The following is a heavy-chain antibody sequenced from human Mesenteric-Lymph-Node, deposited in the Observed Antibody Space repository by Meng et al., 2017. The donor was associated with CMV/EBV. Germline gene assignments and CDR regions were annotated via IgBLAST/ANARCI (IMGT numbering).Heavy chain of an antibody. CDR1: GFTFSDYY. J-gene: IGHJ4*02. D-gene: IGHD2-2*01. Sequence: GESLKISCAASGFTFSDYYMSWIRQAPGKGLEWVSYISSSGSTIYYADSVKGRFTISRDNAKNSLYLQMNSLRAEDTAVYYCARCDIVVVPAAIAPSGFDYWGQGTLVTVSS. V-gene: IGHV3-11*01. CDR3: ARCDIVVVPAAIAPSGFDY. CDR2: ISSSGSTI.